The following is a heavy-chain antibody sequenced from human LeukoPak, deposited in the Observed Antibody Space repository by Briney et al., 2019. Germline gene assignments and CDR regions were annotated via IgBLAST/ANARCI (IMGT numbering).Heavy chain of an antibody. CDR3: ARDRGYYYDSSGYH. CDR2: IKQDGSEK. J-gene: IGHJ5*02. CDR1: AFTFSNYW. D-gene: IGHD3-22*01. Sequence: GGSLRLSCAASAFTFSNYWMSWVRQAPGKGLEWVANIKQDGSEKYYVDSVKGRFTISRDNAKNSLYLQMNSLRAEDTAVYYCARDRGYYYDSSGYHWGQGALVTVSS. V-gene: IGHV3-7*01.